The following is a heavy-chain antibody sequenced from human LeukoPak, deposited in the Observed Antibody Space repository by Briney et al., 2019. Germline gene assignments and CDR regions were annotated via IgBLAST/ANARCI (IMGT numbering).Heavy chain of an antibody. J-gene: IGHJ4*02. CDR3: ASEEGVYCSGGSCWRFDY. CDR1: SDFISSGVYY. D-gene: IGHD2-15*01. V-gene: IGHV4-61*09. CDR2: IYTSGST. Sequence: SETLSLTCTVSSDFISSGVYYWSWIRQPAGKGLEWIGHIYTSGSTNYNPSLKSRVTISVDTSKNQFSLKLSSVTAADTAVYYCASEEGVYCSGGSCWRFDYWGQGTLVTVSS.